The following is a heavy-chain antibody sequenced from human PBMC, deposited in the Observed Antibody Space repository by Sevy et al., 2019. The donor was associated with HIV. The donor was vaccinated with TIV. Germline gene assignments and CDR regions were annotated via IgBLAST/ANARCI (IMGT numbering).Heavy chain of an antibody. V-gene: IGHV3-30-3*01. CDR3: ARDLAVYSSSSRVYGMDV. Sequence: GESLKISCAASGFTFSSYAMHWVRQAPGKGLEWVAVISYDGSNKYYADSVKGRFTISRDNSKNTLYLQMNSLKAEDTAVYYCARDLAVYSSSSRVYGMDVWGQGTTVTVSS. CDR1: GFTFSSYA. CDR2: ISYDGSNK. J-gene: IGHJ6*02. D-gene: IGHD6-6*01.